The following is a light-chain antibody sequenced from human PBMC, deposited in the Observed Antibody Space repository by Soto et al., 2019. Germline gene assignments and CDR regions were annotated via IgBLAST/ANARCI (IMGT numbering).Light chain of an antibody. CDR2: GAS. CDR1: QSVRSN. J-gene: IGKJ1*01. Sequence: EIVLTQSPATLSVSPGERATLSCRASQSVRSNLAWYQQKPGQSPRLLIYGASTRATGIPARFSGSGSGTQFTLTISSLQSEDFAVYYCQQYNNWPPAWTFGQGTKGDIK. CDR3: QQYNNWPPAWT. V-gene: IGKV3-15*01.